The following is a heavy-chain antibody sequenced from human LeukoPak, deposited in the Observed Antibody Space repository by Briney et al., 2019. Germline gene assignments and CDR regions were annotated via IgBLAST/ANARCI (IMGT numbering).Heavy chain of an antibody. CDR2: INHSGST. Sequence: PSETLSLTCAVYGGSFSGYYWSWIRQPPGKGLEWIGEINHSGSTNYNPSLKSRVTISVDTSKNQFSLKLSSVTAADTAVYYCARDYVGATTLFDYWGQGTLVTVSS. CDR1: GGSFSGYY. D-gene: IGHD1-26*01. V-gene: IGHV4-34*01. J-gene: IGHJ4*02. CDR3: ARDYVGATTLFDY.